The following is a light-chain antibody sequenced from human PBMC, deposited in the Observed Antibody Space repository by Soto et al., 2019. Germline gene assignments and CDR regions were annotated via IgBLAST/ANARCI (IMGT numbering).Light chain of an antibody. CDR3: QQYGSSPPVT. CDR1: QSVSNNY. J-gene: IGKJ4*01. V-gene: IGKV3-20*01. Sequence: EIVLTQSPGTLSLSPGERATLSCRASQSVSNNYLAWYQQNPGQAPRLLIYGASRRATGIPGRFSGSGSGTDFTLTISRLEPEDFAVYYCQQYGSSPPVTFGGGTRVEIK. CDR2: GAS.